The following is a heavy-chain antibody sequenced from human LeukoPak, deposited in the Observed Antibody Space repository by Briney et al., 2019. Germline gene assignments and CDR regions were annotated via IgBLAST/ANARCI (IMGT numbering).Heavy chain of an antibody. CDR1: GFTFSSYG. J-gene: IGHJ4*02. CDR3: AKDDVRYYYDSSGYYHIGY. CDR2: ISYDGSNK. V-gene: IGHV3-30*18. Sequence: GGSLRLSCAPSGFTFSSYGMHWVRQAPGKGLEWVAVISYDGSNKYYADSVKGRFTISRDNSKNTLYLQVNSLRAEDTAVYYCAKDDVRYYYDSSGYYHIGYWGQGTLVTVSS. D-gene: IGHD3-22*01.